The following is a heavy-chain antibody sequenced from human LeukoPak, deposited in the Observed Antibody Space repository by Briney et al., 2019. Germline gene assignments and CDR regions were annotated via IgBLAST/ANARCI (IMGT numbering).Heavy chain of an antibody. V-gene: IGHV3-66*01. D-gene: IGHD6-13*01. CDR1: GFTVSSNY. J-gene: IGHJ4*02. CDR3: ARRYSSSWSLDY. Sequence: GGSLRLSCAASGFTVSSNYMSWVRQAPGKGLDWVSVIYSGGSTYYADSVKGRFTVPRDNSKNTLYLQMNSLRAEDTAVYYCARRYSSSWSLDYWGQGTLVTVSS. CDR2: IYSGGST.